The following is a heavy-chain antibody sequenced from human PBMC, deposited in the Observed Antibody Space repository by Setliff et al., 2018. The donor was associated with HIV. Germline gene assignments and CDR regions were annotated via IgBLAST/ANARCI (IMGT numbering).Heavy chain of an antibody. CDR2: INHSGST. V-gene: IGHV4-34*01. CDR3: ARLSDDRYYYDSSGYRGFDI. J-gene: IGHJ3*02. CDR1: GASFSDYY. Sequence: PSETLSLTCAVYGASFSDYYWTWIRQPPGKGLEWIGEINHSGSTNYNPSLKSRVTISVDTSKNQFSLKLSSVTAADTAVYYCARLSDDRYYYDSSGYRGFDIWGQGTMVTVSS. D-gene: IGHD3-22*01.